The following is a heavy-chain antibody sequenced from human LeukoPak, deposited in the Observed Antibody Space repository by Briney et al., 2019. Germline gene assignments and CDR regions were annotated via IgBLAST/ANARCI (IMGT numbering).Heavy chain of an antibody. CDR3: AKDISGYDRDPDY. CDR2: IRYDGSNK. Sequence: GGSLRLSCAASGFTFSSYGMHWVRQAPGKGLEWVAFIRYDGSNKYCADSVKGRFTISRDNSKNTLYLQMNSLRAEDTAVYYCAKDISGYDRDPDYWGQGTLVTVSS. V-gene: IGHV3-30*02. D-gene: IGHD5-12*01. J-gene: IGHJ4*02. CDR1: GFTFSSYG.